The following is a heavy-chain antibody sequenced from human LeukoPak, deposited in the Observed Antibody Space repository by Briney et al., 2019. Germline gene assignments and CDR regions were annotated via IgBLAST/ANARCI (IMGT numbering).Heavy chain of an antibody. CDR3: ARKCYYDSSGYYYGD. J-gene: IGHJ4*02. CDR1: GYTFTSYD. D-gene: IGHD3-22*01. CDR2: MNPNSGNT. V-gene: IGHV1-8*01. Sequence: ASVTVSCKASGYTFTSYDINWVRQATGQGLEWMGWMNPNSGNTGYAQKFQGRVTMTRNTSISTAYMELSSLRSEDTAVYYCARKCYYDSSGYYYGDWGQGTLVTVSS.